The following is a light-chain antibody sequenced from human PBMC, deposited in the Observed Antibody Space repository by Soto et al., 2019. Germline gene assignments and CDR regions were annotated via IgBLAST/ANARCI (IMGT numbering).Light chain of an antibody. J-gene: IGLJ1*01. Sequence: QSALTQPPSASGSPGQSVTISCTGTKSDIGVYDFVSWYQHHPGKAPRLIIYEVVQRPSGVPDRFSGSKSGNTASLTVSWLQAADEADYFCKSYAGSNTYVFGSGTKVTVL. CDR1: KSDIGVYDF. V-gene: IGLV2-8*01. CDR3: KSYAGSNTYV. CDR2: EVV.